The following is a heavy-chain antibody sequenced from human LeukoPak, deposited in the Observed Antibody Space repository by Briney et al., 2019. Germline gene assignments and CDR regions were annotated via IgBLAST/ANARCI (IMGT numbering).Heavy chain of an antibody. CDR3: ARDRGSSGWNDY. D-gene: IGHD6-19*01. V-gene: IGHV4-61*02. Sequence: SQTLSLTCTVSGGSISSGSYYWSWIRQPAGKGLEWIGRIYASGSTGYNPSLKSRVTISVDTSKNQFSLKLTPVTAADTAVYYCARDRGSSGWNDYWGQGTLVTVSS. J-gene: IGHJ4*02. CDR2: IYASGST. CDR1: GGSISSGSYY.